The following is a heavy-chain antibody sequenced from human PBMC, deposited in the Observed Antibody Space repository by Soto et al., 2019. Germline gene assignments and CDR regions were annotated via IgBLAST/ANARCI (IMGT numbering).Heavy chain of an antibody. J-gene: IGHJ1*01. CDR3: SKDAGDQGYFQN. V-gene: IGHV3-30*18. CDR1: GFTFSGYA. D-gene: IGHD2-21*02. Sequence: QLGESGGGVVQPGRSLRLSCAASGFTFSGYAMHWVRHAPGKGLEWVATISYNGNDKYYVDPGKGRFTISRDNSKNTLILPMSNLRREDTAVYYCSKDAGDQGYFQNWGQGTLVFVSS. CDR2: ISYNGNDK.